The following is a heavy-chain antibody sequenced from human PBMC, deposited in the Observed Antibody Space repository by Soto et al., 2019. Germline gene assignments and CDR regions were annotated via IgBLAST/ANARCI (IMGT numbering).Heavy chain of an antibody. CDR1: GGSISSYY. CDR2: IYYSGST. CDR3: ARERAVAQWGMDV. D-gene: IGHD6-19*01. Sequence: PSETLSLTCTVSGGSISSYYWSWIRQPPGKGLEWIGYIYYSGSTNYNPSLKSRVTISVDTSKNQFSPKLSSVTAADTAVYYCARERAVAQWGMDVWGQGTTVTVSS. J-gene: IGHJ6*02. V-gene: IGHV4-59*01.